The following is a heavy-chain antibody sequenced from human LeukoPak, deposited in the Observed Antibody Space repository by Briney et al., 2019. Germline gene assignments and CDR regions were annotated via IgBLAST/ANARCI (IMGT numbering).Heavy chain of an antibody. CDR2: IKIDGRT. CDR1: GFIFSDHF. J-gene: IGHJ4*02. Sequence: GGSLRLSCAASGFIFSDHFMAWGRQAPGKGLEWVALIKIDGRTYYPDSVKGRFTVSRDISRSMVYLQMNNLRVGDTAVYYCARHDYLGDWGQGTLVTVSS. V-gene: IGHV3-53*01. CDR3: ARHDYLGD.